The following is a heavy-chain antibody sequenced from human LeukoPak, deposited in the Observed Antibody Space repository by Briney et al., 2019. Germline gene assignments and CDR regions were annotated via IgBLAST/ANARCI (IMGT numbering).Heavy chain of an antibody. J-gene: IGHJ4*02. Sequence: GGSLRLSCAASGFTFSGYAMHWVRLAPGKGLEWVAFIRYDGSNKYYADSVKGRFTISRDNSKNTLYLQMNSLRAEDTAVYYCAKAHQSLYDFDYWGQGTLVTVSS. V-gene: IGHV3-30*02. CDR1: GFTFSGYA. CDR3: AKAHQSLYDFDY. CDR2: IRYDGSNK. D-gene: IGHD2-2*01.